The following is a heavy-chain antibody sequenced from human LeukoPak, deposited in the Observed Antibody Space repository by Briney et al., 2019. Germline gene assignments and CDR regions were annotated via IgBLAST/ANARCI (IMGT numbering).Heavy chain of an antibody. CDR1: GYTFTGYY. V-gene: IGHV1-2*02. D-gene: IGHD2-15*01. J-gene: IGHJ4*02. CDR3: ARPPRGYCSGGSCFDY. CDR2: IHPDSGGS. Sequence: GASVKVSCKASGYTFTGYYIHWVRQSPGQGLEWMGWIHPDSGGSNCAQKFQGRVTLTRDTSINTAYMELSSLRSDDTAMYHCARPPRGYCSGGSCFDYWGQGTLVTVSS.